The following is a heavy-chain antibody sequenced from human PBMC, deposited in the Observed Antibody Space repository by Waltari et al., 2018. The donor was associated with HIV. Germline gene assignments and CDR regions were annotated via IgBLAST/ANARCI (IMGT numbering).Heavy chain of an antibody. Sequence: QITLKESGPTLLKPTQTLTLTCTFSGFSLSTTGVGVAWIRQPPGKALEWLKLIFWNDDKRYSPFLKNRLTITKDTSKNQVFLTLTNVGPVYTATYYCAHTSPRITMFGAVGDYGMDVWGQGTTVTVSS. CDR1: GFSLSTTGVG. CDR2: IFWNDDK. V-gene: IGHV2-5*01. D-gene: IGHD3-3*01. J-gene: IGHJ6*02. CDR3: AHTSPRITMFGAVGDYGMDV.